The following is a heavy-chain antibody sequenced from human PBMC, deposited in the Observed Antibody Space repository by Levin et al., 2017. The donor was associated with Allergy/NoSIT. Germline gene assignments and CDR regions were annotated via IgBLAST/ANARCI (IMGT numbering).Heavy chain of an antibody. CDR2: VYSDGTIT. D-gene: IGHD2-2*01. V-gene: IGHV3-74*01. CDR1: GFTFSNYY. J-gene: IGHJ4*02. Sequence: GGSLRLSCAASGFTFSNYYMHWVRQAPGKGLVWVSRVYSDGTITDYAESVKGRFTISRDNARNTLYLQMNSLRAEDTAVYYCARGGCSSTSCLDNWGQGILVTVSS. CDR3: ARGGCSSTSCLDN.